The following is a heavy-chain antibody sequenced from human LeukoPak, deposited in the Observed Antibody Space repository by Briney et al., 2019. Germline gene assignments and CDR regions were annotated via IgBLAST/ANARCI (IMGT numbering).Heavy chain of an antibody. J-gene: IGHJ4*02. V-gene: IGHV3-23*01. Sequence: GGSLRLSCAASGFSSSSYAMTWVREGLGEGLEWVSGISGGGVNTYYADSVKGRFTISRDNSKKTLFLQMDSMRADDTAVYYCAKGGTYHDILAPYYLWGQGTLVTVSS. CDR3: AKGGTYHDILAPYYL. D-gene: IGHD3-9*01. CDR2: ISGGGVNT. CDR1: GFSSSSYA.